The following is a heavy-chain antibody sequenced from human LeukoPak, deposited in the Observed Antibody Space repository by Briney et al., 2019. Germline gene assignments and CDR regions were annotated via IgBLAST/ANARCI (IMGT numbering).Heavy chain of an antibody. J-gene: IGHJ4*02. CDR2: ISSSGSTT. V-gene: IGHV3-48*03. CDR1: GFTFISHE. CDR3: ARGLTTVNGY. D-gene: IGHD4-17*01. Sequence: GGSLRLSCAASGFTFISHEMNWVRQAPGKGLEWVSYISSSGSTTYYADSVKGRFTISRDNAKNFLFLQMNSLRVGDTAVYYCARGLTTVNGYWGRGTLVTVSS.